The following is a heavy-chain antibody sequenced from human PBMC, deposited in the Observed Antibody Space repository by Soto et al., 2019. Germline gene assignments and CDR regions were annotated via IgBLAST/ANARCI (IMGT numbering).Heavy chain of an antibody. D-gene: IGHD6-19*01. CDR3: ARDQYSSGWYGFFDF. CDR2: MRNAGSNK. V-gene: IGHV3-33*01. Sequence: GGCLTLACAADGFTFSNDAMHWVRQAPGRGREGVVVMRNAGSNKKYVAPVKGRFTITRDNSKTTLYLKMNSLRAEDTAVYYCARDQYSSGWYGFFDFWGQGTLVTVSS. CDR1: GFTFSNDA. J-gene: IGHJ4*02.